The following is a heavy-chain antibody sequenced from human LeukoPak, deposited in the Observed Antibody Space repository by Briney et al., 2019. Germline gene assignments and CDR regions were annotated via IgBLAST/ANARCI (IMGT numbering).Heavy chain of an antibody. CDR3: AKSTTSGDYVWGSYRSLDY. J-gene: IGHJ4*02. D-gene: IGHD3-16*02. CDR1: GFTFSSYV. V-gene: IGHV3-23*01. Sequence: GGSLRLSCAASGFTFSSYVMSWVRQAPGKGLEWVSAISGSGGSTYYADSVKGRLTISRDNSKNTLYLQMNSLGAEDTAVYYCAKSTTSGDYVWGSYRSLDYWGQGTLVTVSS. CDR2: ISGSGGST.